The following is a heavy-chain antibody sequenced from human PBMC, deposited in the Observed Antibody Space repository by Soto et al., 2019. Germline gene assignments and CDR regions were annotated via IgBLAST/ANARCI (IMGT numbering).Heavy chain of an antibody. D-gene: IGHD2-15*01. CDR1: GGSFSGYY. Sequence: QVQLQQWGAGLLKPSETLSLTCAVYGGSFSGYYWSWIRQPPGKGLEWIGAINHSGSTNYNPSLKSRVTISVDTSKNPFSLKLSSVTAADTAVYYCARGPRPDCSGGSCYSYFDYWGQGTLVTVSS. V-gene: IGHV4-34*01. CDR3: ARGPRPDCSGGSCYSYFDY. J-gene: IGHJ4*02. CDR2: INHSGST.